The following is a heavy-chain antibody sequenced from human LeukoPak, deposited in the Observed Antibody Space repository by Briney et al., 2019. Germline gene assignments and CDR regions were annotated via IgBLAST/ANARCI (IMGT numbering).Heavy chain of an antibody. V-gene: IGHV1-46*01. D-gene: IGHD3-22*01. CDR3: ARSYDSSGYPPDY. CDR1: GYTFTSYA. Sequence: ASVKVSCKASGYTFTSYAIVWVRQAPGQGLEWMGIINPSGGSTSYAQKFQGRVTMTRDMSTSTVYMELSSLRSEDTAVYYCARSYDSSGYPPDYWGQGTLVTVSS. CDR2: INPSGGST. J-gene: IGHJ4*02.